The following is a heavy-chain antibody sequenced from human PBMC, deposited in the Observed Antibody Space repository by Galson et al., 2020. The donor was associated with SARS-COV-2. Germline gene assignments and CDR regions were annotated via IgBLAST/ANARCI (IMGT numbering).Heavy chain of an antibody. J-gene: IGHJ6*02. D-gene: IGHD1-26*01. Sequence: GRSLSLSCAASGFLFSKYGMHWVRQAPGKGLEWVAAISYDGSNKYYGNSVNGRFTISRDNSKNTLYLQMDSLRVEDTAVYYCAKDIINGVSGTYSDDCGMDVGGQGTTVTVSS. CDR1: GFLFSKYG. CDR3: AKDIINGVSGTYSDDCGMDV. CDR2: ISYDGSNK. V-gene: IGHV3-30*18.